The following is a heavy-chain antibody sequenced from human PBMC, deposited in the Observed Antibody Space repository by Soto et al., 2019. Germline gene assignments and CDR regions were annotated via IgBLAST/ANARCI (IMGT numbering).Heavy chain of an antibody. CDR2: LSYSGST. J-gene: IGHJ4*02. CDR3: ARHTLTVYYVDY. D-gene: IGHD3-16*01. Sequence: TLSLTCTVSGDSINSGGSYWSWIRQHPGKGLEWIGYLSYSGSTYYNPSLKSRVTMSLDTSKNQFSLKLSSVTAADTAVYYCARHTLTVYYVDYWGQGTLVTVS. V-gene: IGHV4-31*03. CDR1: GDSINSGGSY.